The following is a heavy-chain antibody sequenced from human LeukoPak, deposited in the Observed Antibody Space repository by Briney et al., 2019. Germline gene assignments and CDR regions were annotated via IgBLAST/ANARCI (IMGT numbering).Heavy chain of an antibody. CDR1: GYSISSGYS. Sequence: PSETLSLTCTVSGYSISSGYSWGWIRQPPGKGLEWIGSIYHSGSTYYNPSLKSRVTISVDTSKNQFSLKLSSVTAADTAVYYCARGHRYYYGSGSYKRNYYYYMDVWGKGTTVTVSS. CDR2: IYHSGST. D-gene: IGHD3-10*01. V-gene: IGHV4-38-2*02. CDR3: ARGHRYYYGSGSYKRNYYYYMDV. J-gene: IGHJ6*03.